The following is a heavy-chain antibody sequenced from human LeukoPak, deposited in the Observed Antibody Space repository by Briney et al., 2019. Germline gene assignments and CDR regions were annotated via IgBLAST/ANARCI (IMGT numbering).Heavy chain of an antibody. CDR2: IRSKAYGGTT. J-gene: IGHJ4*02. D-gene: IGHD3-10*01. Sequence: GGSLRLSCTASGFTFGDYVMSWVRQAPGKGLEWVGFIRSKAYGGTTKNAASVKGRFAISRDDSKSIAYLQMNSLKTEDTAVFYCTSSFGQLSFFDYWGLGTLVTVSS. CDR3: TSSFGQLSFFDY. V-gene: IGHV3-49*04. CDR1: GFTFGDYV.